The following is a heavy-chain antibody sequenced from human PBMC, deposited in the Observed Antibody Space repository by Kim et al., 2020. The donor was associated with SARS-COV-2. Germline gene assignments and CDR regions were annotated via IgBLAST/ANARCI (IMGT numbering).Heavy chain of an antibody. Sequence: ASVKVSCKASGYTFTSYAMNWVRQAPGQGLEWMGWINTNTGNPTYAQGFTGRFVFSLDTSVSTAYLQISSLKAEDTAVYYCARRYQLLEMGIYYYYYGMDVWGQGTTVTVSS. CDR1: GYTFTSYA. V-gene: IGHV7-4-1*02. J-gene: IGHJ6*02. CDR3: ARRYQLLEMGIYYYYYGMDV. D-gene: IGHD2-2*01. CDR2: INTNTGNP.